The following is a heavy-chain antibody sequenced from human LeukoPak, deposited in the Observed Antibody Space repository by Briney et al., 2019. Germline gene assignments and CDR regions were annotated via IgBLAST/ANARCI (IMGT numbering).Heavy chain of an antibody. CDR3: ARERYFDWLSNPQYYYYGMDV. J-gene: IGHJ6*02. D-gene: IGHD3-9*01. Sequence: ASVKVSCKASGYTFTGYYIHWVRQAPGQGLEWMGWINPNSGGTNYAQKFQGWVTMTRDTSISTAYMELSRLRSDDTAVYCCARERYFDWLSNPQYYYYGMDVWGQGTTVTVSS. V-gene: IGHV1-2*04. CDR2: INPNSGGT. CDR1: GYTFTGYY.